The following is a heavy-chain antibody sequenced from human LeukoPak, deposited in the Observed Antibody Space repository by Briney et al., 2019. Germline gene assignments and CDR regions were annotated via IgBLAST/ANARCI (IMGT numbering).Heavy chain of an antibody. CDR1: GGSISSCGYY. Sequence: SETLSLTCTVSGGSISSCGYYWIWIPQHPGQGLEWIGYIYYSGSTYYNPSLKSRVTISVDKSKNQLSLKMSSVTAAETAVCYCGRVIGDYYYYMDVWGKGTTVTVSS. J-gene: IGHJ6*03. CDR2: IYYSGST. CDR3: GRVIGDYYYYMDV. V-gene: IGHV4-31*03.